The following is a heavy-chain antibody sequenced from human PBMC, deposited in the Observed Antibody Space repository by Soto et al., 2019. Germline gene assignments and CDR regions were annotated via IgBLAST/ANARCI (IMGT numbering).Heavy chain of an antibody. J-gene: IGHJ6*03. CDR2: INHSGST. Sequence: SETLSLTCAVYGGSFSGYYWSWIRQPPGKGLEWIGEINHSGSTNYNPSLKSRVTISVDTSKNQFSLKLSSVTAADTAVYYCARNGRAAAGHYYYYMDVWGKGTTVTVSS. V-gene: IGHV4-34*01. D-gene: IGHD6-13*01. CDR3: ARNGRAAAGHYYYYMDV. CDR1: GGSFSGYY.